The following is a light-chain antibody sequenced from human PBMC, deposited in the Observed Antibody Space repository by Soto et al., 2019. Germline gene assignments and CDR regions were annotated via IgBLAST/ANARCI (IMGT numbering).Light chain of an antibody. CDR2: EVS. V-gene: IGLV2-14*01. CDR3: TSYTSGTTLDV. Sequence: SALTQPASVSGSPGQSITISCTGTSSDVGGYNYVSWYQQHPGKAPKLMIYEVSNRPSGVSNRFSGSKSGHTASLTISGLQSEDEADYFCTSYTSGTTLDVFGTGTKVTVL. J-gene: IGLJ1*01. CDR1: SSDVGGYNY.